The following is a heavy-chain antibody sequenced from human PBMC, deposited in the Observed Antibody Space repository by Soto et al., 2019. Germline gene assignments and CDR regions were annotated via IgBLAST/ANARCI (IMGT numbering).Heavy chain of an antibody. V-gene: IGHV4-59*08. CDR3: ATYRRGGGGRGY. CDR1: GGSVSSHH. CDR2: DYSDST. D-gene: IGHD3-16*01. Sequence: QVQLQESGPGLVKPSETLSLTCTVSGGSVSSHHWTWIRQPQGKGLEWIGDYSDSTSYSPSLKSRVTISAETSRNQFSLTAGSVTATDTAVYYCATYRRGGGGRGYWGQGTLVTVSS. J-gene: IGHJ4*02.